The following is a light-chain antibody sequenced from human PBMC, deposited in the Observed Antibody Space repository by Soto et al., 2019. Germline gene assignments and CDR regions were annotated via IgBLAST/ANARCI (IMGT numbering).Light chain of an antibody. J-gene: IGKJ5*01. CDR1: KGISSY. Sequence: DIQLTQSPSFLSASVGDRVTITCRASKGISSYLAWYQQKPGKAPKLLIYAASTLQSGVPSRFSGSGSGTEFTLTISSLQPEDFATYYCQQVNTYPVTFGQGTRLDIK. V-gene: IGKV1-9*01. CDR2: AAS. CDR3: QQVNTYPVT.